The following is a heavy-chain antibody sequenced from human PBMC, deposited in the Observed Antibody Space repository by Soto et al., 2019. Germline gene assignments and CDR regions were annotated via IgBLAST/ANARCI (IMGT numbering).Heavy chain of an antibody. V-gene: IGHV3-33*01. CDR1: GFTFSSYG. J-gene: IGHJ3*02. CDR3: ARWTTVVDAFAI. Sequence: QVQLVESGGGVVQPGRSLRLSCAASGFTFSSYGMHWVRQAPGKGLEWVAVIWYDGSNKYYADSVKGRFTISRDNSKNTLYLQMNSLRAEDTAVYYCARWTTVVDAFAIWGQGTMVTVSS. CDR2: IWYDGSNK. D-gene: IGHD4-17*01.